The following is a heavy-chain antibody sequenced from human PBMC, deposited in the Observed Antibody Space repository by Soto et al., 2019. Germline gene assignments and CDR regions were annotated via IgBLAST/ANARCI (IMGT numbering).Heavy chain of an antibody. CDR1: GFSLSTSGVG. V-gene: IGHV2-5*01. J-gene: IGHJ4*02. D-gene: IGHD2-15*01. Sequence: SGPTLVNPTQTLALTCTFSGFSLSTSGVGVGWIRQPPGKALEWLALIYWNDDKRYSSSLESRLTTTKDSSKDQVVLTMTNMDPVDTGTYYCAHRGCGGGTCYSFSFWGPGTLVTVSS. CDR3: AHRGCGGGTCYSFSF. CDR2: IYWNDDK.